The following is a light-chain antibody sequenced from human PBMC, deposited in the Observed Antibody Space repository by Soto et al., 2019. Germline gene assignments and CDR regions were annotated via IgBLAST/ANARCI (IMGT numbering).Light chain of an antibody. CDR2: GAS. Sequence: EIVLTQSPGTLSLSPGERATLSCRASQSVSSSYLAWYQQKPGQAPRLLIYGASSRATGIPDRFSGSGSGTDFALTISRLEPEDFAVYYYQQYDSSPPMYTFGQGTKLEIK. CDR1: QSVSSSY. J-gene: IGKJ2*01. V-gene: IGKV3-20*01. CDR3: QQYDSSPPMYT.